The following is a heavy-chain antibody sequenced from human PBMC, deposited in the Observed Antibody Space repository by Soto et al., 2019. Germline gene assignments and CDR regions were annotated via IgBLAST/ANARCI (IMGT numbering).Heavy chain of an antibody. J-gene: IGHJ3*02. CDR1: GFTFSSYA. V-gene: IGHV3-23*01. CDR3: AKDRSGWYDAFDI. D-gene: IGHD6-19*01. Sequence: EVQLLESGGGLVQPGGSLRLSCAASGFTFSSYAMSWVRQAPGKGLEWVSAISGSGGSTYYAHSVKGRFTISRDNAKNTLYLQMNSLRAEDTAVYYCAKDRSGWYDAFDIWRQGTMVTVSS. CDR2: ISGSGGST.